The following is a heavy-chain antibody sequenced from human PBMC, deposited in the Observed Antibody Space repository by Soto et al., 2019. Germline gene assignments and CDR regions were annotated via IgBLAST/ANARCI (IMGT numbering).Heavy chain of an antibody. D-gene: IGHD3-22*01. CDR1: AGTFSSYA. CDR2: IIPMFATR. Sequence: QVQLVQSGAEVKKPGSSVKVSCKASAGTFSSYAMNWVRQAPGQGLEWMGGIIPMFATRNYAQKFQGRVTITADESTRTAYMELSSLRSEDTAVYYCARARISMIVGGAYYYAMDAWGPGTTVTVSS. V-gene: IGHV1-69*12. J-gene: IGHJ6*02. CDR3: ARARISMIVGGAYYYAMDA.